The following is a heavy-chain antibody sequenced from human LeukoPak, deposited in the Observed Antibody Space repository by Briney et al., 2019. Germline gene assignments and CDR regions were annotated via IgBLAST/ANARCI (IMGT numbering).Heavy chain of an antibody. J-gene: IGHJ6*03. D-gene: IGHD3-10*01. CDR1: GGSISSYY. V-gene: IGHV4-4*07. Sequence: PSETLSLTCTVSGGSISSYYWSWIRQPAGKGLEWIGRIYTSGSTNYNPSLKSRVTMSVDTSKNQFSLKLSSVTAADTAVYYCAREIGGLLWFGELSPPHYYYYMDVWGKGTTVTISS. CDR3: AREIGGLLWFGELSPPHYYYYMDV. CDR2: IYTSGST.